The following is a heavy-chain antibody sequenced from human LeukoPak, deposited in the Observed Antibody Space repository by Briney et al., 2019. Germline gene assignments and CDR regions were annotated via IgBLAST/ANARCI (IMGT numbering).Heavy chain of an antibody. CDR1: GGTFSSYA. CDR2: IIPIFGTA. CDR3: ARLRETRYYMDV. D-gene: IGHD1-26*01. V-gene: IGHV1-69*13. J-gene: IGHJ6*03. Sequence: ASVEVSCKASGGTFSSYAISWVRQAPGQGLEWMGGIIPIFGTANYAQKFQGRVTITADESTSTAYMELSSLRSEDTAVYYCARLRETRYYMDVWGKGTTVTVSS.